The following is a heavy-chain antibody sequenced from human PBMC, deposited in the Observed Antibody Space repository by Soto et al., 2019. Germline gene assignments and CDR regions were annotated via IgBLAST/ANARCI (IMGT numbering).Heavy chain of an antibody. V-gene: IGHV1-18*01. D-gene: IGHD5-12*01. CDR3: AKSPRGEMATD. CDR1: GYTFINYH. Sequence: QVQLVQSGGEVKKPGASVTVSCKASGYTFINYHITWVRQAPGQGLEWMAWINTYNGRTDYAQRFQXXVTMTRDTSTSTAYMELRNLGSDDTAVYFCAKSPRGEMATDWGQGTLVTVSS. J-gene: IGHJ4*02. CDR2: INTYNGRT.